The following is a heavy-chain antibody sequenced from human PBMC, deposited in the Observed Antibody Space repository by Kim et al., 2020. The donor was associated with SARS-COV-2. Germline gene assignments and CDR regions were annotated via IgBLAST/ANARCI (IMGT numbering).Heavy chain of an antibody. J-gene: IGHJ4*02. V-gene: IGHV3-7*01. CDR2: GSQK. Sequence: GSQKFYVDFVKGRFPISRDNAENSLFLQMNNLRADDTAIYYCASGSHFDFWGQGTQVTVSS. CDR3: ASGSHFDF. D-gene: IGHD1-26*01.